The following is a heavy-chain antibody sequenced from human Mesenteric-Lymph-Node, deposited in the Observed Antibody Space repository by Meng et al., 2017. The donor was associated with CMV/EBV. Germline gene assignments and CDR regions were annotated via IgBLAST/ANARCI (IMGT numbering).Heavy chain of an antibody. D-gene: IGHD5-12*01. J-gene: IGHJ4*02. Sequence: GESLKISCAASGFTFSSYAMHWVRQAPGKGLEWVAVISYDGSNKYYADSVKGRFTISRDNSKNTLYLQMNSLRAEDTAVYYCAKEEGYSGYDCIDYWGQGTLVTVSS. CDR2: ISYDGSNK. CDR3: AKEEGYSGYDCIDY. CDR1: GFTFSSYA. V-gene: IGHV3-30*04.